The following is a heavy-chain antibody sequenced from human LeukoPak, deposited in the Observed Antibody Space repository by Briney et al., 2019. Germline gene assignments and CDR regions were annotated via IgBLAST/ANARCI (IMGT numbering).Heavy chain of an antibody. D-gene: IGHD6-19*01. CDR2: ISGYNGET. V-gene: IGHV1-18*01. Sequence: ASVKVSCKTSGYTFTSYGISWVRQAPGQGLEWMGWISGYNGETGYAQKFQGRVTVTIDTSTTTAYMELRSLRSDDRAMYYCARRSCWHRRMGTPDYWGQGTLVTVSS. CDR3: ARRSCWHRRMGTPDY. J-gene: IGHJ4*02. CDR1: GYTFTSYG.